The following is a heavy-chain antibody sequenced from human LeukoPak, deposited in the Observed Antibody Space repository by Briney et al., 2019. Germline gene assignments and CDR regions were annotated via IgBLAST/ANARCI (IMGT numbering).Heavy chain of an antibody. CDR3: AGVDIVVSGGAFDI. CDR1: GFTVSSNY. CDR2: IYSGGST. D-gene: IGHD5-12*01. J-gene: IGHJ3*02. Sequence: PGGSLRLSCAASGFTVSSNYMSWVRQAPGKGLEWVSVIYSGGSTYYADSVKGRFTISRDNSKNTLYLQMNSLRAEDTAVYYCAGVDIVVSGGAFDIWGQGTMVTVSS. V-gene: IGHV3-53*01.